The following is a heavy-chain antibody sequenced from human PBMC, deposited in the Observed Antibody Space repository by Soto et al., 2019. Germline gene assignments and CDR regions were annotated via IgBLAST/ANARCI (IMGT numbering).Heavy chain of an antibody. CDR2: ISAYNGNT. D-gene: IGHD2-2*02. CDR3: ARQNVASYCYIEY. CDR1: CYTFTMYF. Sequence: ASVKVSFKASCYTFTMYFIIVLRQSPLQGLEWMGLISAYNGNTNYAQNLQGRVTITTDTSTSTAYMELRSLRSDDTAVYYCARQNVASYCYIEYWGQGNMVTVSS. J-gene: IGHJ4*02. V-gene: IGHV1-18*04.